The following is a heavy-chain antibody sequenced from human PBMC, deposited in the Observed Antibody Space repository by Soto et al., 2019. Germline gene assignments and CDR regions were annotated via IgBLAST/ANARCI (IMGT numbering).Heavy chain of an antibody. Sequence: GGSLRLSCAASGFTFSDYYMSWIRQAPGKGLEWVSYISSSGSTIYYADSVKGRFTISRDNAKNSMYLQMNSLRAEVTAVYYCARDGMKQWRVRPSYYYYGMDVWGQGTTVTVSS. CDR3: ARDGMKQWRVRPSYYYYGMDV. CDR1: GFTFSDYY. V-gene: IGHV3-11*01. D-gene: IGHD6-19*01. J-gene: IGHJ6*02. CDR2: ISSSGSTI.